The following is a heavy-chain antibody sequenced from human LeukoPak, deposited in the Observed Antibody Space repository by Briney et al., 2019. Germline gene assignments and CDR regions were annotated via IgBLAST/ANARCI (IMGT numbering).Heavy chain of an antibody. J-gene: IGHJ4*02. CDR1: GFTFSSYW. V-gene: IGHV3-7*01. CDR3: ASRSSVAASGPG. CDR2: INQDGSEK. Sequence: GGSLRLSCAASGFTFSSYWMSWVRQAPGKGLEWVANINQDGSEKYYVDSVKGRFTISRDNAKNSLYLQMSSLRTEDTALYYCASRSSVAASGPGWGQGTLVTVSS. D-gene: IGHD2-15*01.